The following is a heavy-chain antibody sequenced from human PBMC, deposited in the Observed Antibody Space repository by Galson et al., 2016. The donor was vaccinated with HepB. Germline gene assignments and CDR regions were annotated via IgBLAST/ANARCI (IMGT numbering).Heavy chain of an antibody. CDR2: ISYTVST. Sequence: SETLSLTCTVSGGSINTYYWSWIRQPPGKGLEWIGYISYTVSTNYNPSLKSRVSLSLDTSKNQFPLNLTSVTAADTAVDYCARGRGAAAANNWLDPWGQGTPVTVSS. CDR3: ARGRGAAAANNWLDP. D-gene: IGHD6-25*01. CDR1: GGSINTYY. J-gene: IGHJ5*02. V-gene: IGHV4-59*01.